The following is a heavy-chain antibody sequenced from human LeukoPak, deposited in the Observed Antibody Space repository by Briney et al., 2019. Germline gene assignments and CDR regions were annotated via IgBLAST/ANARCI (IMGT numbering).Heavy chain of an antibody. D-gene: IGHD2-15*01. J-gene: IGHJ5*02. V-gene: IGHV1-46*01. CDR3: ARDACSGGSCYSGNWFDP. CDR2: INPSGGST. Sequence: ASVKVSCKASGYTFTSYYMHWVRQAPGQGLEWMGIINPSGGSTSYAQKSQGRVTMTRDTSTSTVYMELSSLRSEDSAVYYCARDACSGGSCYSGNWFDPWGQGTLVTVSS. CDR1: GYTFTSYY.